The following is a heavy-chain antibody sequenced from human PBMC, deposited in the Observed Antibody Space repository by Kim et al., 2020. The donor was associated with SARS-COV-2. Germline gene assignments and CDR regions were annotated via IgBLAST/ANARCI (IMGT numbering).Heavy chain of an antibody. V-gene: IGHV3-30*02. CDR2: NK. Sequence: NKYYADSVKGRFTISRDNSKNTLYLQMNSLRAEDTAVYYCAKDRLRLFDYWGQGTLVTVSS. D-gene: IGHD5-12*01. CDR3: AKDRLRLFDY. J-gene: IGHJ4*02.